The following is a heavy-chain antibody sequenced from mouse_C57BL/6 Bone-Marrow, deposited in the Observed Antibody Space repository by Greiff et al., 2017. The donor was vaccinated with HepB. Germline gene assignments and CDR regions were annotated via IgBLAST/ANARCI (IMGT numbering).Heavy chain of an antibody. J-gene: IGHJ1*03. CDR3: TGGSSPYWYFDV. D-gene: IGHD1-1*01. CDR2: IDPEDGDT. V-gene: IGHV14-1*01. CDR1: GFNIKDYY. Sequence: EVQRVESGAELARPGASVKLSCTASGFNIKDYYMHWVKQRPEQGLEWIGRIDPEDGDTEYAPKFQGKATMTADTSSNTAYLQLSSLTSEDTAVYYCTGGSSPYWYFDVWGTGTTVTVSS.